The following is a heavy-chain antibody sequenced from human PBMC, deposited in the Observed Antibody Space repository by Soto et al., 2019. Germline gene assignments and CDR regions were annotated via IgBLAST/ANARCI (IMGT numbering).Heavy chain of an antibody. Sequence: ASVKVSCKASGYTFTSYVISWVRQAPGQGLEWMGWISAYNGNTNYAQKLQGRVTMTTDTSTSTAYMELRSLTSDDTAVYYCARDEGGYDILTGYYKAHHFDYWGQGVPVTVSS. CDR3: ARDEGGYDILTGYYKAHHFDY. D-gene: IGHD3-9*01. CDR1: GYTFTSYV. CDR2: ISAYNGNT. J-gene: IGHJ4*02. V-gene: IGHV1-18*04.